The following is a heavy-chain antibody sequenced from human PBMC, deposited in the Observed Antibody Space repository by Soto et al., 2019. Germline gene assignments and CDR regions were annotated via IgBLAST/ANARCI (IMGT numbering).Heavy chain of an antibody. Sequence: GGSLRLSCAASGFTFSSYAMSWVRQAPGKGQEWVSAISGSGGSTYYADSVKGRFTISRDNSKNTLYLQMNSMRAEDTAVYYCAKDLPSAYYYYGMDVWGQGTTVTVSS. CDR3: AKDLPSAYYYYGMDV. CDR2: ISGSGGST. J-gene: IGHJ6*02. CDR1: GFTFSSYA. V-gene: IGHV3-23*01.